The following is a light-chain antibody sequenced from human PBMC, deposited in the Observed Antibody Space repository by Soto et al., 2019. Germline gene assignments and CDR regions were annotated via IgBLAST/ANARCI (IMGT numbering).Light chain of an antibody. J-gene: IGLJ2*01. CDR1: SSDVGAYNY. Sequence: QSALTQPASVSGSPGQSITISCTGTSSDVGAYNYVSWYQQHPGKAPKLMIYDVSYRPSGVSNRFSGSKSGNTASLPISGLQAEDEADYYCSSYTISSTVVFGGGTKLTVL. V-gene: IGLV2-14*01. CDR2: DVS. CDR3: SSYTISSTVV.